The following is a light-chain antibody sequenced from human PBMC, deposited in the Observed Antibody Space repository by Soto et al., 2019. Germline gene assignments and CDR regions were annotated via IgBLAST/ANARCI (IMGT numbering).Light chain of an antibody. J-gene: IGKJ4*01. CDR3: HQYGSSPLT. CDR2: GAS. Sequence: EIVLTQSPGTLSLSPGERATLSCRASQSVSSSYLAWYQQKPGQAPSLLIYGASSRATGIPDRFSRSGSGTDFTLTISRLEPEDFAVYYCHQYGSSPLTFGGGTKVEIK. CDR1: QSVSSSY. V-gene: IGKV3-20*01.